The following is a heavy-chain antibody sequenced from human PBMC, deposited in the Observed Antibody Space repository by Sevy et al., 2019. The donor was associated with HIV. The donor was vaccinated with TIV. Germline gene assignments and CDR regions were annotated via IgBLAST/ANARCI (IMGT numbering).Heavy chain of an antibody. Sequence: GGSLRLSCTSSGFTFGDYAMSWFRQTPGKGLEWVAFIRRNSHEPYGGTTEYAASVKGRFTISRDDSKSIAYLQMNSLKTEDTAVYYCARALATADTPEYYFDYWGQGILVTVSS. CDR3: ARALATADTPEYYFDY. D-gene: IGHD5-12*01. V-gene: IGHV3-49*03. J-gene: IGHJ4*02. CDR1: GFTFGDYA. CDR2: IRRNSHEPYGGTT.